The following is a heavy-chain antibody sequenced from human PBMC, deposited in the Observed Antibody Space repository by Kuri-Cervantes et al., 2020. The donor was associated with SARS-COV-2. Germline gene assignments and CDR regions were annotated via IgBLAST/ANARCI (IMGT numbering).Heavy chain of an antibody. Sequence: LSLTCAASGFTVSSNYMSWVRQAPGKGLEWVSVIYSGGSTYYADSVKGRFTISRDNSKNTLYLQMNSLRAEDTAVYYCARSIIAVAGFGGRDYWGQGTLVPSPQ. D-gene: IGHD6-19*01. CDR1: GFTVSSNY. CDR3: ARSIIAVAGFGGRDY. J-gene: IGHJ4*02. CDR2: IYSGGST. V-gene: IGHV3-53*01.